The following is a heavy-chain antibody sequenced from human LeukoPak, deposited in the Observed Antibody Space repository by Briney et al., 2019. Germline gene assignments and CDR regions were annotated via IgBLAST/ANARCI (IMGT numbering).Heavy chain of an antibody. Sequence: SETLSLTCAVSGGSIVTNDYSWNWIRQPPGKGLEWIGYIYHNGATYYNPSLKSRVTMSLDGSKNQFSLRLNSVTAADTAVYYCARGRGWNWFDPWGQGTLVTVSS. CDR2: IYHNGAT. J-gene: IGHJ5*02. D-gene: IGHD3-10*01. CDR3: ARGRGWNWFDP. CDR1: GGSIVTNDYS. V-gene: IGHV4-30-2*01.